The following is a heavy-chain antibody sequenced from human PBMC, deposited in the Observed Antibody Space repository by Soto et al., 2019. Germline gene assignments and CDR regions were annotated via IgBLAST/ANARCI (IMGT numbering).Heavy chain of an antibody. CDR2: IYPGDSDT. V-gene: IGHV5-51*01. J-gene: IGHJ6*02. CDR3: ARSAVPTAIEGFDM. CDR1: GYSFTIRW. D-gene: IGHD2-2*01. Sequence: PGESLKISCKGSGYSFTIRWIAWVRQMPGKGLEWMGIIYPGDSDTRYSPSFQGQVTISADKSISTAYLQWRSLKASDSAMYYWARSAVPTAIEGFDMWGQGTTVTVSS.